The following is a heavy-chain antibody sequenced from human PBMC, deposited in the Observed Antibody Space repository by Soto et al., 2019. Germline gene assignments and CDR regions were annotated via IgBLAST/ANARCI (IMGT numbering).Heavy chain of an antibody. J-gene: IGHJ6*03. D-gene: IGHD3-3*01. CDR3: ARRSGSLQYYYYYYMDV. V-gene: IGHV4-39*01. Sequence: SETLSLTCTVSGGSISSYYWGWIRQPPGKGLEWIGSIYYSGSTYYNPSLKSRVTISVDTSKNQFSLKLSSVTAADTAVYYCARRSGSLQYYYYYYMDVWGKGTTVTVSS. CDR1: GGSISSYY. CDR2: IYYSGST.